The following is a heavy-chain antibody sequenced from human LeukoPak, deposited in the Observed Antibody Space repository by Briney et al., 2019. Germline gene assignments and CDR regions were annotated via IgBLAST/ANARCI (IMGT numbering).Heavy chain of an antibody. CDR2: IYPRDGST. Sequence: ASVKVSCKASGYTSTSNYIHWVRQAPGQGLEWMGMIYPRDGSTSYAQKFQGRVTVTRDTSTSTVHMELSGLRSEDTAVYYCARDKEGFDYWAREPWSPSPQ. CDR1: GYTSTSNY. V-gene: IGHV1-46*01. J-gene: IGHJ4*02. CDR3: ARDKEGFDY.